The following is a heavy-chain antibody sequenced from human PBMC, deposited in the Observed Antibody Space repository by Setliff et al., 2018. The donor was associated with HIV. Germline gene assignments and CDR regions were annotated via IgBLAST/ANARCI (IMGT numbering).Heavy chain of an antibody. J-gene: IGHJ4*02. CDR1: GGTFRGYA. Sequence: ASVKVSCKASGGTFRGYAISWVRQAPGQGLEWMGGIIPIFGTANYAQKFQGRVTITADESTSTAYMELSSLRSEDTAVYYCASRSSGYLFDYWGQGTLVTVSS. CDR2: IIPIFGTA. CDR3: ASRSSGYLFDY. D-gene: IGHD3-22*01. V-gene: IGHV1-69*13.